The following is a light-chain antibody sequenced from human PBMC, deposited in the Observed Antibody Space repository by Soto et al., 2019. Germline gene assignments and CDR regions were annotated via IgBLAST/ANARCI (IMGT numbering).Light chain of an antibody. J-gene: IGKJ5*01. V-gene: IGKV1-33*01. CDR2: DAS. Sequence: DIQMTQSPSSLSASVGDRVTITCQASQDINKNLIWYQQKPGKAPKLLIYDASDLETGVPSRFSGSGSGTGFTFTISSLQPEDFATYYCQQYEGLPLTFGQGTRLEIK. CDR1: QDINKN. CDR3: QQYEGLPLT.